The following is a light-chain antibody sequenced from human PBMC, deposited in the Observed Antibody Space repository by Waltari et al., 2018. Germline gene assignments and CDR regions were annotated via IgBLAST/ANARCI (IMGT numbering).Light chain of an antibody. V-gene: IGKV1-5*03. J-gene: IGKJ1*01. Sequence: DVQMTQSPSTLSASVGDRVTITCRASQSISNWLAWYQQKPGKAPKVLIYKASNLESGVPSRFSGSGSGTEFTLTISRLEPEDFAVYYCQQYGTTLWTFGRGTKVEIK. CDR3: QQYGTTLWT. CDR2: KAS. CDR1: QSISNW.